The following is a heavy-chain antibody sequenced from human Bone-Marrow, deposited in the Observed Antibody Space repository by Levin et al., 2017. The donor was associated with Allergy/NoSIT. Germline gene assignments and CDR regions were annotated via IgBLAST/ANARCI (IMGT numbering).Heavy chain of an antibody. CDR2: IKSKTDGGTT. CDR1: GFTFSNAW. V-gene: IGHV3-15*01. CDR3: TTDGIYDACWSGYTGEYYFDY. J-gene: IGHJ4*02. Sequence: GESLKISCAASGFTFSNAWMSWVRQAPGKGLEWVGRIKSKTDGGTTDYAAPVKGRFTISRDDSKNTLYLQMNSLKTEDTDVYYCTTDGIYDACWSGYTGEYYFDYWGQGTLVTVSS. D-gene: IGHD3-3*01.